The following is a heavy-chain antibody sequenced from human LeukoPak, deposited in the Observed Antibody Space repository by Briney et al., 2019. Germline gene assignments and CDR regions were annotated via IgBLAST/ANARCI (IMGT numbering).Heavy chain of an antibody. J-gene: IGHJ4*02. D-gene: IGHD7-27*01. CDR3: ARSPIGLGFFDY. CDR1: GYTFTGYY. V-gene: IGHV1-2*02. Sequence: GASVKVSCKASGYTFTGYYMHWVRQAPGQGLEWMGWITPNSDDTDYAQKFQGRVSMTRDTSISTAYMELSSLRSDDTAVYYCARSPIGLGFFDYWGQGTLVTVSS. CDR2: ITPNSDDT.